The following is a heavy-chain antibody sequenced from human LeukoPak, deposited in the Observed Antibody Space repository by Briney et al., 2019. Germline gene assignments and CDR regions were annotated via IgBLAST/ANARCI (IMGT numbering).Heavy chain of an antibody. V-gene: IGHV3-30-3*01. Sequence: GRSLRLSCAASGFTFSSYAMHWVRQAPGKGLEWVAVISYDGSNKYYADSVKGRFTISRDNAKNSLYLQMNSLRAEDTAVYYCARDYGDSEGIFDYWGQGTLVTVSS. CDR1: GFTFSSYA. D-gene: IGHD4-17*01. CDR2: ISYDGSNK. J-gene: IGHJ4*02. CDR3: ARDYGDSEGIFDY.